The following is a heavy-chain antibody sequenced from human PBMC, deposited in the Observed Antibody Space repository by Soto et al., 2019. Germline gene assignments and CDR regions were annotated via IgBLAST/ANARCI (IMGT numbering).Heavy chain of an antibody. Sequence: QVQLQESGPGLVKPSETLSLTCTVSGGFINAYFWTWIRQPPGKGLEWIGFVYYSGNTNYNPSLKSRVSISLHTSKNQFSLTLSSVTAADTAVYYCAKGVDRQWADYWGQVTLVTVSS. CDR1: GGFINAYF. CDR2: VYYSGNT. CDR3: AKGVDRQWADY. V-gene: IGHV4-59*01. D-gene: IGHD6-19*01. J-gene: IGHJ4*02.